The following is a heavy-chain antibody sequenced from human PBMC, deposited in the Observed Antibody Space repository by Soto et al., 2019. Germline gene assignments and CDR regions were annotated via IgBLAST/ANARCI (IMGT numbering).Heavy chain of an antibody. CDR2: ISYDGSNK. D-gene: IGHD5-18*01. V-gene: IGHV3-30-3*01. CDR3: ASTVDTAYNWFDP. J-gene: IGHJ5*02. Sequence: QVQLVESGGGVVQPGRSLRLSCAASGFTFSSYAMHWVRQAPGKGLEWVAVISYDGSNKYYADSVKGRFTISRDNSKNTLYLQMNSLRAEDTAVYYCASTVDTAYNWFDPWGQGTLVTASS. CDR1: GFTFSSYA.